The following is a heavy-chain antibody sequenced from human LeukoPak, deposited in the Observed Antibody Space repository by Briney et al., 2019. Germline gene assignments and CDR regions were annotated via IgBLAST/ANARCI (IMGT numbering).Heavy chain of an antibody. CDR2: IYYSGST. V-gene: IGHV4-39*01. D-gene: IGHD2-15*01. Sequence: SETLSLTCTVSGGSISSSSYYWGWIRQPPGKGLEWIGSIYYSGSTYYNPSLKSRVTISVDTSKNQFSLKLSSVTAADTAVYYCARRPARRGYCSGGSYYSTLGYYYYMDVWGKGTTVTISS. J-gene: IGHJ6*03. CDR3: ARRPARRGYCSGGSYYSTLGYYYYMDV. CDR1: GGSISSSSYY.